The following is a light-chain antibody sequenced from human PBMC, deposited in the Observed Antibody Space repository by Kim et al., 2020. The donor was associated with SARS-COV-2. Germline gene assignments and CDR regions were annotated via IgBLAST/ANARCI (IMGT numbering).Light chain of an antibody. V-gene: IGKV1-27*01. CDR2: AAS. Sequence: ASIGDRVTITCRASQGISNYLAWYQQKPGKVPELLIYAASTLQSGVPSRFSGSGSGTVFTLTMSSLQAEDVATYYCQNYYSAPNTFGQGTRLEIK. J-gene: IGKJ5*01. CDR3: QNYYSAPNT. CDR1: QGISNY.